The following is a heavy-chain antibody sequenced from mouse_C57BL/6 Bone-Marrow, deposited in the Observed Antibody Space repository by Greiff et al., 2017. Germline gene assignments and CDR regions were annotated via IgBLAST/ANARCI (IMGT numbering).Heavy chain of an antibody. Sequence: EVKLVESGGGLVKPGGSLKLSCAASGFSFSDYGMHWVRQTPEKGLEWVAYISSGGSTIYYADTVKGRFTISSDNAKKNLFLQMTSLRSEDRAMYYCARLLSYWYFDVWGTGTTVTVSS. CDR2: ISSGGSTI. CDR3: ARLLSYWYFDV. V-gene: IGHV5-17*01. D-gene: IGHD2-1*01. J-gene: IGHJ1*03. CDR1: GFSFSDYG.